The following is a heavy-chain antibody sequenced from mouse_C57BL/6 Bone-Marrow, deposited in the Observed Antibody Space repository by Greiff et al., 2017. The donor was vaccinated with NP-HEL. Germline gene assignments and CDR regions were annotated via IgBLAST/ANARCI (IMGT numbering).Heavy chain of an antibody. CDR2: IDPENGDT. D-gene: IGHD1-1*01. Sequence: VQLQQSGAELVRPGASVKLSCTVSGFNIKDDYMHWVKQRPEQGLELIGWIDPENGDTAYASTFQGKATRTADTSSNTAYLQLSSLTSEDTAVYYGTTGGSSPYAMDYWGQGTSVTVSS. CDR3: TTGGSSPYAMDY. V-gene: IGHV14-4*01. CDR1: GFNIKDDY. J-gene: IGHJ4*01.